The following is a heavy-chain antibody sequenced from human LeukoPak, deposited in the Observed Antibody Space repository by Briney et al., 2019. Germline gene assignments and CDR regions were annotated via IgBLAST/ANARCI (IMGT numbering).Heavy chain of an antibody. V-gene: IGHV1-18*01. Sequence: ASVKVSCKASGYTFTSHDISWVRQAPGQGLEWMGWISAYNGNTNYAQKLQGRVTMTTDTSTSTAYMELRSLRSDDTAVYYCARGGYYDSSGYYAPEVYWGQGTLVTVSS. CDR3: ARGGYYDSSGYYAPEVY. D-gene: IGHD3-22*01. CDR2: ISAYNGNT. J-gene: IGHJ4*02. CDR1: GYTFTSHD.